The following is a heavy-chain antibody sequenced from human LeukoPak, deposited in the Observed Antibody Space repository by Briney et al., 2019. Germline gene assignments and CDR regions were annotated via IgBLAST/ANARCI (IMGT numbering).Heavy chain of an antibody. J-gene: IGHJ5*02. V-gene: IGHV4-59*01. CDR1: GGSISGYY. Sequence: PSETLSLTCTVSGGSISGYYWIWIRQPPGKGLEWIGYIYYTGSTNYNPSLKSRVIISVDTSKNQFSLKVSSVTAADTAVYYCVRSKSGTYGWFDPWGQGTLVTVSS. CDR3: VRSKSGTYGWFDP. D-gene: IGHD4-17*01. CDR2: IYYTGST.